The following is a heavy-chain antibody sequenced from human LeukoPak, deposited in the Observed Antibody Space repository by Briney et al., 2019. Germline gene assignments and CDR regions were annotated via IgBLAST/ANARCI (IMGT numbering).Heavy chain of an antibody. Sequence: PGGSLKLSCAASGFTFSDYFMSWIRQAPGKGLEWLSYISSSGSTIYYADSVKGRFTISRDNAKNSLYLQMNSLRAEDTAVYYCAKGICSSTSCYLWYFDYWGQGTLVTVSS. CDR1: GFTFSDYF. CDR2: ISSSGSTI. J-gene: IGHJ4*02. D-gene: IGHD2-2*01. V-gene: IGHV3-11*01. CDR3: AKGICSSTSCYLWYFDY.